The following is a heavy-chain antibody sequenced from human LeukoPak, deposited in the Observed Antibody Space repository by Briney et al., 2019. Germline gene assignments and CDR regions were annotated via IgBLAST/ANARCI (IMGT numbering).Heavy chain of an antibody. V-gene: IGHV1-46*01. CDR2: INPSGGST. CDR1: GYTFTSYY. Sequence: GASVKVSCKASGYTFTSYYMHWVRQAPGQGLEWMGIINPSGGSTSYAQKFQGRVTMTRDTSTSTVYMELSSLRSEDTAVYYCARDSALGYCSSTSCYGFDYWGQGTLVTVSS. J-gene: IGHJ4*02. D-gene: IGHD2-2*01. CDR3: ARDSALGYCSSTSCYGFDY.